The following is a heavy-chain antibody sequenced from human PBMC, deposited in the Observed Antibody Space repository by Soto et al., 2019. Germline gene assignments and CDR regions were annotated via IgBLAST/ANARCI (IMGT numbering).Heavy chain of an antibody. CDR1: GGSISSGDYY. V-gene: IGHV4-30-4*01. CDR2: IYYSGST. J-gene: IGHJ1*01. Sequence: SETLSLTCAVSGGSISSGDYYWSWIRQPPGKGLEWIGYIYYSGSTYYNPSLKSRVTISVDTSKNQFSLKLSSVTAADTAVYYCARVSGYSAEYFQHWGQGTLVTSPQ. D-gene: IGHD3-22*01. CDR3: ARVSGYSAEYFQH.